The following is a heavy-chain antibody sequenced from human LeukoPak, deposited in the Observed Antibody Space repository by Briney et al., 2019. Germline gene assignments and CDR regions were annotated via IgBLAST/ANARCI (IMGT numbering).Heavy chain of an antibody. D-gene: IGHD1-26*01. CDR3: ARLWSGSFYFDS. V-gene: IGHV4-4*02. CDR1: GGSIRTSDW. Sequence: SETLSLTCTVSGGSIRTSDWWSWVRQPPRRGLEWIGEIYHSGNANYNPSLESRVTMSVDKSRNQFSLRLSSVTAADTAVYYCARLWSGSFYFDSWGQGTLVTVSS. J-gene: IGHJ4*02. CDR2: IYHSGNA.